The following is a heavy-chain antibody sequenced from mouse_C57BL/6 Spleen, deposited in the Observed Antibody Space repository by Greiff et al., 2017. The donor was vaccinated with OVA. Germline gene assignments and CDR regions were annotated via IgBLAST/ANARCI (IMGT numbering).Heavy chain of an antibody. CDR2: IDPANGNT. J-gene: IGHJ1*03. V-gene: IGHV14-3*01. CDR1: GFNIKNTY. D-gene: IGHD1-1*01. Sequence: EVQLQQSVAELVRPGASVKLSCTASGFNIKNTYMHWVKQRPEQGLEWIGRIDPANGNTKYAPKFQGKATITADTSSNTAYLQLSSLTSEDTAIYYCARGVYYGSSFGYFDDWGTGTTVTVSS. CDR3: ARGVYYGSSFGYFDD.